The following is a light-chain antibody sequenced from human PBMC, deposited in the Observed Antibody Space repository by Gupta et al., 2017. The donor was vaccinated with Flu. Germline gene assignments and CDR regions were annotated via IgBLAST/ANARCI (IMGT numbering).Light chain of an antibody. Sequence: EIVLTQSLGTLSLSPGERATLSCRTSQSVSSSSLAWYQQRPGQAPRPLIFGASSRATGIPDRFSGGGSGTDFILTISRLEPEDFAGYYCQQYGNSPFTFGPGTKVDIK. CDR3: QQYGNSPFT. V-gene: IGKV3-20*01. CDR1: QSVSSSS. CDR2: GAS. J-gene: IGKJ3*01.